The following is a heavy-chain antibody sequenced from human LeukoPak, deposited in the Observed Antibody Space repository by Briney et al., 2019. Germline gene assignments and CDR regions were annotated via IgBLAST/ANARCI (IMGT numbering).Heavy chain of an antibody. Sequence: GESLKISCQASGYSFTSSWIGWARQMPGKGLEWMAIINPGDSDTRYSPSFQGQVTISADRSITTAYVQWSSLQASDTAMYYCARHLGAAMVSPLGHWGQGTLVTVSS. CDR1: GYSFTSSW. CDR2: INPGDSDT. V-gene: IGHV5-51*01. J-gene: IGHJ4*02. D-gene: IGHD5-18*01. CDR3: ARHLGAAMVSPLGH.